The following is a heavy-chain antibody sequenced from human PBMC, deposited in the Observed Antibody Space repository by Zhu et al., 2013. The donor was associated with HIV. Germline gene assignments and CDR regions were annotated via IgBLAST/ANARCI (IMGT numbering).Heavy chain of an antibody. CDR2: INPSGGST. Sequence: QVQLVQSGAEVKKPGASVKVSCKASGYTFTSYYMHWVRQAPGQGLEWMGIINPSGGSTSYAQKFQGRVTMTRDRSTNTVYMEVSSLRSEDTAVYYCARDETVVTRLGYWGQGTLVTVSS. CDR1: GYTFTSYY. V-gene: IGHV1-46*03. J-gene: IGHJ4*02. CDR3: ARDETVVTRLGY. D-gene: IGHD2-15*01.